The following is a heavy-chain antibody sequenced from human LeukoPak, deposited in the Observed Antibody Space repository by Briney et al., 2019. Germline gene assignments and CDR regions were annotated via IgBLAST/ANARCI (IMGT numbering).Heavy chain of an antibody. V-gene: IGHV4-59*01. CDR2: IYYSGST. Sequence: PSETLSLTCTVSGGSISSYYWSWIRQPLGKGLEWIGYIYYSGSTNYNPSLKSRVTISVDTSKNQFSLKLSSVTAADTAVYYCARGLYYDSSGYYSAFDIWGQGTMVTVSS. CDR3: ARGLYYDSSGYYSAFDI. J-gene: IGHJ3*02. D-gene: IGHD3-22*01. CDR1: GGSISSYY.